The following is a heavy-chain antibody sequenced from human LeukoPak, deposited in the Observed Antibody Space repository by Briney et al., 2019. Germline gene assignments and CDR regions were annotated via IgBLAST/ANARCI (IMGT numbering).Heavy chain of an antibody. CDR1: GYTFTSNY. D-gene: IGHD3-22*01. J-gene: IGHJ4*02. Sequence: ASVKVSCKASGYTFTSNYIHWVRQAPGQGLEWMGMIYPRDGSTSYAQKFQGRVTMTRDTSISTAYMELTRLRSDDTAVYYCARDSSGPLYYFDYWGQGTLVTVSS. V-gene: IGHV1-46*01. CDR2: IYPRDGST. CDR3: ARDSSGPLYYFDY.